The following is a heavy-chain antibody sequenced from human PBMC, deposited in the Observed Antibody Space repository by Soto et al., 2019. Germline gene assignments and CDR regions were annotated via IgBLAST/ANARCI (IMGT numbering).Heavy chain of an antibody. CDR3: ASGRGYSYGLWYGMDV. D-gene: IGHD5-18*01. CDR1: GGSISSYY. CDR2: IYYSGST. Sequence: PSETLCLTCTVSGGSISSYYWSWIRQPPGKGLEWIGYIYYSGSTNYNPSLKSRVTISVDTSKNQFSLKLSSVTAADTAVYYCASGRGYSYGLWYGMDVWGQGTTV. J-gene: IGHJ6*02. V-gene: IGHV4-59*01.